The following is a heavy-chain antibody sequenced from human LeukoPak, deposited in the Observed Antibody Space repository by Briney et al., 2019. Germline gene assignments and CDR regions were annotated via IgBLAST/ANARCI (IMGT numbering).Heavy chain of an antibody. V-gene: IGHV1-24*01. CDR1: GYTLTELS. CDR3: ATVGIAAAGYWFDP. Sequence: ASVKVSCKVSGYTLTELSMHWVRQAPGKGLEWMGGFDPEDGETIYAQKFQGRVTMTEDTSTDTAYVELSSLRSEDTAVYYCATVGIAAAGYWFDPWGQGTLVTVSS. D-gene: IGHD6-13*01. J-gene: IGHJ5*02. CDR2: FDPEDGET.